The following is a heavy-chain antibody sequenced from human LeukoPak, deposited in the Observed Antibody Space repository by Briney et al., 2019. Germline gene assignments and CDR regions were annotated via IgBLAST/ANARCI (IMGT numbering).Heavy chain of an antibody. D-gene: IGHD5-12*01. V-gene: IGHV3-30*01. Sequence: LTGGSLRLSCAASGFTFSSYAMHWVRQAPGKGLEWVAVISYDGSNKYYVDSVKGRFTISRDNSKNTLYLQMNSLRAEDTAVYYCARVGAWLRSGYYYYMDVWGKGTTVTVSS. CDR2: ISYDGSNK. CDR3: ARVGAWLRSGYYYYMDV. CDR1: GFTFSSYA. J-gene: IGHJ6*03.